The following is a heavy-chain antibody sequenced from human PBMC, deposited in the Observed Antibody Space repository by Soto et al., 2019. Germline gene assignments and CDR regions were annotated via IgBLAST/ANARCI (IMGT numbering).Heavy chain of an antibody. V-gene: IGHV3-30-3*01. J-gene: IGHJ4*02. D-gene: IGHD7-27*01. CDR3: ARDPKTSGGQHWAFNYFDS. Sequence: GGSLRVSCAASGFSFSISPMHWVRQAPGKGPEWVALISYDGTNKFYADSVKGRFTISRDNSKSTLYLQVDSLRPEDAAVYYCARDPKTSGGQHWAFNYFDSWGQGTLVTVS. CDR1: GFSFSISP. CDR2: ISYDGTNK.